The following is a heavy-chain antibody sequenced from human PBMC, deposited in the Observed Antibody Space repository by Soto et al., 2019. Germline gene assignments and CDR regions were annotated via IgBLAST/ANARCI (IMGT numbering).Heavy chain of an antibody. CDR1: GYSISSSNW. Sequence: PSETLSLTCAVSGYSISSSNWWGWIRQPPGKGLEWIGYIYYSGSTYYNPSLKSRVTMSVDTSKNQFSLKLSSVTAEDTAVYYCASDNHSSGYSYYFDYWGQGTLVTVSS. CDR3: ASDNHSSGYSYYFDY. J-gene: IGHJ4*02. D-gene: IGHD3-22*01. CDR2: IYYSGST. V-gene: IGHV4-28*03.